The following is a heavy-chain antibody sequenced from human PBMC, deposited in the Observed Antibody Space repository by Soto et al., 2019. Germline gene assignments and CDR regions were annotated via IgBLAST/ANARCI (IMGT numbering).Heavy chain of an antibody. CDR2: IWYDGSNK. CDR3: ARELYYYDSSGYYYFDY. CDR1: GFTFSSYG. D-gene: IGHD3-22*01. Sequence: QVQLVESGGGVVQPGRSLRLCCAASGFTFSSYGMHWVRQAPGKGLEWVAVIWYDGSNKYYADSVKGRFTISRDNSKNTLYLQMNSLRAEDTAVYYCARELYYYDSSGYYYFDYSGQGTLVTVSS. V-gene: IGHV3-33*01. J-gene: IGHJ4*02.